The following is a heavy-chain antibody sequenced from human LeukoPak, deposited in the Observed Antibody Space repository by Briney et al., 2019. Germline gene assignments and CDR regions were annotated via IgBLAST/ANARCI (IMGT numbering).Heavy chain of an antibody. CDR2: IYHSGST. CDR3: ARAGYYDSSGYYSFDY. J-gene: IGHJ4*02. V-gene: IGHV4-4*02. D-gene: IGHD3-22*01. Sequence: PSETLSLTCAVSGVSISSSNWWSWVRQPPGKGLEWIGEIYHSGSTNYNPSLESRVTISVDKSKNQFSLKLTSVTAADTAVYYCARAGYYDSSGYYSFDYWGQGTLVTVSS. CDR1: GVSISSSNW.